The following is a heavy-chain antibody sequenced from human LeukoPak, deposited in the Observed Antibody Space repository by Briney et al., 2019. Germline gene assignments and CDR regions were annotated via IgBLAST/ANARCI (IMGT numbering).Heavy chain of an antibody. CDR1: GFTFDDYT. J-gene: IGHJ4*02. Sequence: GGSLRLSCAASGFTFDDYTMHWVRRAPGKGLEWVSLISWDGVSTYYADSVKGRFTISRDNSKNSLYLQLNSLRTEDTAFYYCAKDGGSGATRPIDFWGQGTLVTVSS. CDR3: AKDGGSGATRPIDF. V-gene: IGHV3-43*01. D-gene: IGHD1-26*01. CDR2: ISWDGVST.